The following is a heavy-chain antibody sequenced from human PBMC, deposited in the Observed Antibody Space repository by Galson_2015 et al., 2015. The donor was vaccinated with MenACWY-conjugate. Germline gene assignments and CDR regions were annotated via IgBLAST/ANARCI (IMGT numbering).Heavy chain of an antibody. Sequence: SETLSLTCTVSRGSISSYYWSWIRQPPGKGLEWIGYIYYSGSTSYSPSLKSRATISVDTSKNQFSLKLSSVTAADTAVYYCAREDLTEKNFDSWGQGTLVTVSS. D-gene: IGHD7-27*01. CDR2: IYYSGST. CDR1: RGSISSYY. J-gene: IGHJ4*02. V-gene: IGHV4-59*01. CDR3: AREDLTEKNFDS.